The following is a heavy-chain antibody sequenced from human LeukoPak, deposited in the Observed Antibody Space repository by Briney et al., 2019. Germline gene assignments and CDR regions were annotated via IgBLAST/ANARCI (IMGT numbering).Heavy chain of an antibody. D-gene: IGHD1-26*01. Sequence: HGESLKISCKGFGYSFTRIWIGWVRQMPGKGLEWMGIIYPGDSETRYSPSFQGQVTISGDKSISTANLQWSSLKASDTAMYYCARGSGSNGWAAFDIWGQGTMVTVSS. CDR2: IYPGDSET. J-gene: IGHJ3*02. CDR1: GYSFTRIW. CDR3: ARGSGSNGWAAFDI. V-gene: IGHV5-51*01.